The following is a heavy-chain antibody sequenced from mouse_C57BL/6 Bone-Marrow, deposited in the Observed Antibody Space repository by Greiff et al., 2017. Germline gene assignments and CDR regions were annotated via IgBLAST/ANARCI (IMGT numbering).Heavy chain of an antibody. V-gene: IGHV1-63*01. CDR2: IYPGGGYT. J-gene: IGHJ3*01. CDR3: ARRDDGYDGFAY. Sequence: QVQLKESGAELVRPGTSVKMSCKASGYTFTNYWIGWAKQRPGHGLEWIGDIYPGGGYTNYNEKFKGKATLTADKSSSTAYMQFSSLTSEDAAIYYCARRDDGYDGFAYWGQGTLVTVSA. CDR1: GYTFTNYW. D-gene: IGHD2-2*01.